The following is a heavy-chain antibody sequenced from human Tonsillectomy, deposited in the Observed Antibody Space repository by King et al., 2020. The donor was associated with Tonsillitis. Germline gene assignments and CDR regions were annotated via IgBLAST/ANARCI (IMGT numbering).Heavy chain of an antibody. J-gene: IGHJ4*02. Sequence: VQLVESGGGLVQPGGSLRLSCAASGFTFSSYWMSWVRQAPGKGLEWVANIKQDGSEKYYVDSVEGRFTISRDNAENSLYLQMNSLRAEDTAVYYCARSRWLQLRYYFDSWGQGTLVTVSS. CDR1: GFTFSSYW. V-gene: IGHV3-7*01. D-gene: IGHD5-24*01. CDR2: IKQDGSEK. CDR3: ARSRWLQLRYYFDS.